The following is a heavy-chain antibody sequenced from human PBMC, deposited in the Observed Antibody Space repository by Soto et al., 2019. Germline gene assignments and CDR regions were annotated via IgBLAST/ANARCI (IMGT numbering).Heavy chain of an antibody. CDR2: ISGSGGST. J-gene: IGHJ4*02. V-gene: IGHV3-23*01. D-gene: IGHD3-22*01. Sequence: EVQLLESGGGLVQPGGSLRLSCAASGFTFSSYAMSWVRQAPGKGLEWVSAISGSGGSTYYADSVKGRFTISRDNSKNTLYLQMNSLRAEDTAVYYCAKGGPYYYDSSGYYDCWGQGTLVTVSS. CDR1: GFTFSSYA. CDR3: AKGGPYYYDSSGYYDC.